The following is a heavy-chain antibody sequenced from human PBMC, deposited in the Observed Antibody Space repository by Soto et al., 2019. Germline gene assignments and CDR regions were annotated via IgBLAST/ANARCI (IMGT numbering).Heavy chain of an antibody. J-gene: IGHJ6*03. CDR1: GGSISSHY. Sequence: QVQLQESGPGLVKPSETLSLTCTVSGGSISSHYWNWIRQPPGKGLEWIGYIYHTGSTNYNPSLKSRVTISVDTSKNQFSLTVSSATAVDTAVYFCARGIQTSYYYYYYMDVWGKGTTVTVSS. CDR3: ARGIQTSYYYYYYMDV. CDR2: IYHTGST. V-gene: IGHV4-59*11.